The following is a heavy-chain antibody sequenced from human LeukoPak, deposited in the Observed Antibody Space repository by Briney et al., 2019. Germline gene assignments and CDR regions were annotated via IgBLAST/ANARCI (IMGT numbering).Heavy chain of an antibody. J-gene: IGHJ4*02. Sequence: GRSLRLSCEASGFTFDDYAMHWVRQAPGKGLEWVAYINWNSGRIAYADSVKGRFTISRDNAKNTLYLQMNSLRAEDTAVYYCACRRVINYFDYWGQGTLVTVSS. CDR1: GFTFDDYA. D-gene: IGHD3-10*01. V-gene: IGHV3-9*01. CDR3: ACRRVINYFDY. CDR2: INWNSGRI.